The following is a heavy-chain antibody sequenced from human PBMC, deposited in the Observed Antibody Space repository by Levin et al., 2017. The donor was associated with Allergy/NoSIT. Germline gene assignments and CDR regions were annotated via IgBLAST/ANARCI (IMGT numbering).Heavy chain of an antibody. D-gene: IGHD2-21*02. J-gene: IGHJ4*02. CDR3: ARHHEVLSANPPRHFDY. Sequence: GESLKISCKGSGYTFSNFWIAWVRQVPGKGLEWMGIMYPGDSTTRYSPSFQGQVIISADKSINTAYLQWSSLKASDTAMYYCARHHEVLSANPPRHFDYWGQGTLVTVSS. CDR1: GYTFSNFW. V-gene: IGHV5-51*01. CDR2: MYPGDSTT.